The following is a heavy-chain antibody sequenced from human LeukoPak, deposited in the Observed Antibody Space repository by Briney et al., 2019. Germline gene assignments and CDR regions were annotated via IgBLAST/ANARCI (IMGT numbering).Heavy chain of an antibody. D-gene: IGHD3-22*01. CDR3: ARDSFDYYDSSGYPESWFDP. CDR1: GFTFSSYS. V-gene: IGHV3-21*01. J-gene: IGHJ5*02. CDR2: ISSSSSYI. Sequence: GSLRLSCAASGFTFSSYSMNWVRQAPGKGLEWVSSISSSSSYIYYADSVNRRFTISRDNAKNSLYLQMNSLRAEDTAVYYCARDSFDYYDSSGYPESWFDPWGQGNLVTVSS.